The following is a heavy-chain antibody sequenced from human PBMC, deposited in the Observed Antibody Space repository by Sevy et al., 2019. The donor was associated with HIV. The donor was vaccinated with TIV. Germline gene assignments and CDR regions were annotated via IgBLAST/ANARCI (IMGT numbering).Heavy chain of an antibody. CDR3: ARDRYYDASGYYYYYYGMDV. Sequence: GGSLRLSCAASGLSVSDNYMNWVRQAPGKGLELVSVIYSDGRTYYADSVKGRFTISRDNSKNTLYLHMNNLRPEDTAVYYCARDRYYDASGYYYYYYGMDVCIQVTTVTVSS. CDR1: GLSVSDNY. CDR2: IYSDGRT. J-gene: IGHJ6*02. D-gene: IGHD3-22*01. V-gene: IGHV3-66*01.